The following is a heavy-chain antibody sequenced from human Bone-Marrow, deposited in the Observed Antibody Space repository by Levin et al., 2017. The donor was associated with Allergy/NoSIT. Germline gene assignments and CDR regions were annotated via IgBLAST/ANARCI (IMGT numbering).Heavy chain of an antibody. CDR1: GGTFSSYA. V-gene: IGHV1-69*13. D-gene: IGHD5-18*01. CDR2: IIPIFGTA. CDR3: ARANRGYSYGRFDY. Sequence: ASVKVSCKASGGTFSSYAISWVRQAPGQGLEWMGGIIPIFGTANYAQKFQDGVTITADESTSTAYMELTSLKSEDTAMYFCARANRGYSYGRFDYWGQGTLVTVSS. J-gene: IGHJ4*02.